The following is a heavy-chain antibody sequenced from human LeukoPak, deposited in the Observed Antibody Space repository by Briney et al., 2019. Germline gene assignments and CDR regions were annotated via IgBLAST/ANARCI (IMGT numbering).Heavy chain of an antibody. D-gene: IGHD2-15*01. CDR2: IYTSGST. V-gene: IGHV4-4*07. Sequence: SETLSLTCTVSGGSISSYYWSWIRQPAGKGLEWIGRIYTSGSTNYNPSLKSRVTMSVDTSKNQFSLKLSSVTAADTAVYYCARVVVVVAATHAYYYYYGMDVWGQGTTVTVSS. CDR3: ARVVVVVAATHAYYYYYGMDV. J-gene: IGHJ6*02. CDR1: GGSISSYY.